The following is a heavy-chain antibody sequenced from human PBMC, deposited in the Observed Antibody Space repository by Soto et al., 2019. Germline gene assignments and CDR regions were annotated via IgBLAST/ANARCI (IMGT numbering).Heavy chain of an antibody. Sequence: SETLSLTCAVYGGSFSGYYWSWIRQPPGKGLEWIGEINHSGSTNYNPSLKSRVTISVDTSKNQFSLKLSSVTAADTAVYYCARVGPRAPSDHNWNYVYYYYYMDVWGKGTTVTVSS. CDR2: INHSGST. D-gene: IGHD1-7*01. CDR1: GGSFSGYY. V-gene: IGHV4-34*01. J-gene: IGHJ6*03. CDR3: ARVGPRAPSDHNWNYVYYYYYMDV.